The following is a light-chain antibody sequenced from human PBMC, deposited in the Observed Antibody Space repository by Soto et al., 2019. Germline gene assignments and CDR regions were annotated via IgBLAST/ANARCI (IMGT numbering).Light chain of an antibody. CDR1: QSISSW. V-gene: IGKV1-5*03. CDR2: KAS. CDR3: EHYHNYPWT. J-gene: IGKJ1*01. Sequence: DIQMTPSPSPLSASVGDRVTFTCRASQSISSWLAWYQQKPGKAPKLLIYKASTLESGVPSRFSGSGSGTEYTLTISSLQPDDVASYYCEHYHNYPWTFGQGAKVDIK.